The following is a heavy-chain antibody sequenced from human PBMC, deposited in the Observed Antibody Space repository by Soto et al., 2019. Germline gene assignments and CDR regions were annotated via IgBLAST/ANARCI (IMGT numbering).Heavy chain of an antibody. Sequence: GGSLRLSCADSGFIFSTYAMSWVRQTPGKGLEWVSTISDSGTGTYYADSVKGRFIISRDNSKNTLYLQMNSLTAEDTAVYYCAKYGAAAGNNGFDPWGQGTLVTVS. V-gene: IGHV3-23*01. CDR2: ISDSGTGT. CDR1: GFIFSTYA. D-gene: IGHD6-13*01. CDR3: AKYGAAAGNNGFDP. J-gene: IGHJ5*02.